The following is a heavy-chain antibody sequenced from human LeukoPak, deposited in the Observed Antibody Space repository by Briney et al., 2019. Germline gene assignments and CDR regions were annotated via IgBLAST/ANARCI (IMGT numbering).Heavy chain of an antibody. CDR2: IGTSGDT. CDR3: VREGRGRSGTNAYDI. D-gene: IGHD6-19*01. J-gene: IGHJ3*02. CDR1: GFSFSRYE. Sequence: GGSLRLSCASSGFSFSRYEMHWVRQGTGKRLEWVSAIGTSGDTFYAGSVKGRFTISRENAKDSLYLQMNSLSAGDTAVYYCVREGRGRSGTNAYDIWGQGTVVSVPT. V-gene: IGHV3-13*01.